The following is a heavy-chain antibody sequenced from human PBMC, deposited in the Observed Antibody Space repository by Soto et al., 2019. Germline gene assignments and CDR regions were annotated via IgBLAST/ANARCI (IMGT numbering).Heavy chain of an antibody. V-gene: IGHV4-39*01. J-gene: IGHJ4*02. Sequence: QLQLQESGPGLVKPSETLSLTCTVSGGSISSSSYYWGWIRQPPGKGLEWIGSIYYSGSTYYNPSLKSRVTISVDTSKNQFSLKLSSVTAADTAVYYCASRPGYSYGYGEFDYWGQGTLVTVSS. CDR3: ASRPGYSYGYGEFDY. CDR2: IYYSGST. CDR1: GGSISSSSYY. D-gene: IGHD5-18*01.